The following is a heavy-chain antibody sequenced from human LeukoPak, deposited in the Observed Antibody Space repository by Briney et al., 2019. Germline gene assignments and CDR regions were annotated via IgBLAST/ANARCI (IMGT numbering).Heavy chain of an antibody. D-gene: IGHD3-9*01. Sequence: GGSLRLSCAASGFTFSSYGMHWVRQAPGKGLEWVAVILYGGSNKYYADSVKGRFTISRDNSKNTLYLQMNSLRADDTAVYYCARDLTGRSDYWGQGTLVTVSS. CDR3: ARDLTGRSDY. CDR2: ILYGGSNK. J-gene: IGHJ4*02. CDR1: GFTFSSYG. V-gene: IGHV3-30*03.